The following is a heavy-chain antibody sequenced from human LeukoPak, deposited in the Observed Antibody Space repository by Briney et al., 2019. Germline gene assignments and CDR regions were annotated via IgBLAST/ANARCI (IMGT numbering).Heavy chain of an antibody. CDR1: GYTLTELS. Sequence: ASVKVSCKVSGYTLTELSMHWVRQAPGKGLEWMGGFDPEDGETIYAQKFQGRVTMTEDTSTDTAYMELSSLRSEDTAVHYCATGGHCTNGVCYTYYFDYWGQGTLVTVSS. D-gene: IGHD2-8*01. V-gene: IGHV1-24*01. J-gene: IGHJ4*02. CDR3: ATGGHCTNGVCYTYYFDY. CDR2: FDPEDGET.